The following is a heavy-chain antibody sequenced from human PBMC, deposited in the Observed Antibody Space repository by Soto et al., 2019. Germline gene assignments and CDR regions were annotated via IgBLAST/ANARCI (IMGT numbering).Heavy chain of an antibody. D-gene: IGHD3-16*02. Sequence: QVQLVQSGAEVKKPGSSVKVSCKASGGTFSSYTISWVRQAPGQGLEWMGRIIPILGIANYAQKFQGRVTITADKSTSTAYMELRSLRAEDTDVYYCARSSRLHLGELSPDFDYWGQGTLVTVSS. CDR2: IIPILGIA. CDR3: ARSSRLHLGELSPDFDY. V-gene: IGHV1-69*02. CDR1: GGTFSSYT. J-gene: IGHJ4*02.